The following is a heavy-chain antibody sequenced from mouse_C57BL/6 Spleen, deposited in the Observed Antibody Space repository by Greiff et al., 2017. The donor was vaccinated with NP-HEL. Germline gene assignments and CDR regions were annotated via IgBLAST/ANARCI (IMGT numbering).Heavy chain of an antibody. J-gene: IGHJ2*01. CDR3: ARRGSSGYGDY. Sequence: VKLQQSGAELVRPGTSVKVSCKASGYAFTNYLIEWVKQRPGQGLEWIGVINPGSGGTTYNEKFKGKATLTADKSSSTAYMQLSSLTSEDAAVYFCARRGSSGYGDYWGQGTTLTVSS. CDR2: INPGSGGT. D-gene: IGHD3-2*02. CDR1: GYAFTNYL. V-gene: IGHV1-54*01.